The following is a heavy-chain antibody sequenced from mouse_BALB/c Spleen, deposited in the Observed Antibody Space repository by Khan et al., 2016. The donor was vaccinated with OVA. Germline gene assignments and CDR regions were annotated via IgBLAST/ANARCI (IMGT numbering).Heavy chain of an antibody. V-gene: IGHV3-2*02. CDR2: ISYSGST. D-gene: IGHD1-2*01. Sequence: EVQLQESGPGLVKPSQSLSLTCTVTGYSITSGDGWNWIRQFPGNKLEWMGDISYSGSTNYNPSFKSRISITRDTSKNRFYLQLNSVTTEDTATYYCARTARINYWGQGTTLTVSS. CDR1: GYSITSGDG. J-gene: IGHJ2*01. CDR3: ARTARINY.